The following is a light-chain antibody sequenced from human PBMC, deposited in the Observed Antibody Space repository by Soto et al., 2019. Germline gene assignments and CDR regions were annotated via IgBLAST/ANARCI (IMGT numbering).Light chain of an antibody. J-gene: IGLJ2*01. CDR3: SSYTTSSTVV. Sequence: QSVLTQPASVSGSPGQSITISCTGTSSDVGGYNSVSWYQQHPGKAPKLMIYDVSNRPSGVSNRFSGSKSGNTASLTISGLQAEDEADYYCSSYTTSSTVVFGGGTKLTV. V-gene: IGLV2-14*01. CDR1: SSDVGGYNS. CDR2: DVS.